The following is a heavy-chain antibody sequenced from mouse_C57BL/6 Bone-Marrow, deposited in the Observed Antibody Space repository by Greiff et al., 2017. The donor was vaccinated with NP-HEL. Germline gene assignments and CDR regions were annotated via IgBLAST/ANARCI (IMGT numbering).Heavy chain of an antibody. CDR2: IHPNSGST. Sequence: QVQLQQPGAELVKPGASVKLSCKASGYTFTSYWMHWVKQRPGQGLEWIGMIHPNSGSTNYNEKFKSKATLTVDKSSSTAYMQLSSLTSEASAVYYCARPPLLRYFDYWGQGTTLTVSS. D-gene: IGHD1-2*01. CDR1: GYTFTSYW. CDR3: ARPPLLRYFDY. J-gene: IGHJ2*01. V-gene: IGHV1-64*01.